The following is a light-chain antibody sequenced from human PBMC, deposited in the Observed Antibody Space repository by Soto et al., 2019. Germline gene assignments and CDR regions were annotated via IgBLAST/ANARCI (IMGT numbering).Light chain of an antibody. CDR2: GTS. CDR3: HQFGDSPQT. Sequence: EIVLTQSPGTLSLSPGDRATLSCRASQSLSVSYIAWYQQRPGQAPRLLIYGTSTRATGIPDRFSGSGSGTDFTLAISRLEPEDFAVYYCHQFGDSPQTCGQGTTVEI. J-gene: IGKJ1*01. CDR1: QSLSVSY. V-gene: IGKV3-20*01.